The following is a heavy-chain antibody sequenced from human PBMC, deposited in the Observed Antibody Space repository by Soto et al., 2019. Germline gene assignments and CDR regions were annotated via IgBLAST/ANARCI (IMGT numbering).Heavy chain of an antibody. D-gene: IGHD3-10*01. CDR3: EKDLRPPVRSHYPYWYFDV. CDR1: GFTFSSYA. J-gene: IGHJ2*01. V-gene: IGHV3-23*01. Sequence: EVQLLESGGGLVQPGGSLSLSCAASGFTFSSYAMSWVRQTPGKGLEWVAGISGSGGATYYADAVKGRPTISRDNSNNPLYLQMNSRRAEDTAVYYCEKDLRPPVRSHYPYWYFDVWGRGTLVTVSS. CDR2: ISGSGGAT.